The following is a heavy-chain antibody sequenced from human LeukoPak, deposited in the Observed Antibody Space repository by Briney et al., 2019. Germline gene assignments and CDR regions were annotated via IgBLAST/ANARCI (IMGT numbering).Heavy chain of an antibody. V-gene: IGHV3-66*01. CDR2: IYTDGST. J-gene: IGHJ4*02. D-gene: IGHD2-15*01. Sequence: GGSLRLSCVVSGFTLSNKYMSWVRQSPGKGLAWVSVIYTDGSTYYADSMKGRYTISRDISKNTVYLQINSLRAEDTALYYCARGYCSAGNCYDYWGQGTLVTVSS. CDR1: GFTLSNKY. CDR3: ARGYCSAGNCYDY.